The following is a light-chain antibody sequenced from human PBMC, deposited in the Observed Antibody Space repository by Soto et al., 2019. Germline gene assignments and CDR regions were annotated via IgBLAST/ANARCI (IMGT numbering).Light chain of an antibody. Sequence: QLVLTQSPSASASLGASVKLTCTLSSGHSNYAIAWHQQQPEKGPRYLMKLNSDGSHSKGDGIPDRFSGSSFGAERYLTISSLQSEDEADYYCQTWGTGLYVVFGGGTKLTVL. CDR1: SGHSNYA. V-gene: IGLV4-69*01. J-gene: IGLJ2*01. CDR2: LNSDGSH. CDR3: QTWGTGLYVV.